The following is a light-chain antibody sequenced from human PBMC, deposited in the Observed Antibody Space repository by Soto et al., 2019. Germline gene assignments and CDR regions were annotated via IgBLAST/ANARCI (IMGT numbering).Light chain of an antibody. CDR3: QQYNSYSNT. V-gene: IGKV1-5*01. J-gene: IGKJ2*01. Sequence: DIQMTQSPSTLSASVGDRVTITCRASQSISSWLAWYQQKPGKAPKLLIYDASSLESGAPSRFSGSGSGTEFSLTISSLPPDDFATYCCQQYNSYSNTFGQGTKLEIK. CDR1: QSISSW. CDR2: DAS.